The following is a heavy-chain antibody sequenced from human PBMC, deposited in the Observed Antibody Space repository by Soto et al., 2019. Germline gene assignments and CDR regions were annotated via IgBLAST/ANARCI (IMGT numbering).Heavy chain of an antibody. D-gene: IGHD6-13*01. CDR1: GFTFSSYA. V-gene: IGHV3-23*01. CDR2: ISGSGVRT. J-gene: IGHJ4*02. Sequence: GGSLRLSCAASGFTFSSYAMTWVRQAPGKGLEWVSGISGSGVRTYYADSVKGRFTISRDNSKNALYLQMDSLRAEDAAIYYCAKDRDAHSSSWYFDYWGQGTLVTVSS. CDR3: AKDRDAHSSSWYFDY.